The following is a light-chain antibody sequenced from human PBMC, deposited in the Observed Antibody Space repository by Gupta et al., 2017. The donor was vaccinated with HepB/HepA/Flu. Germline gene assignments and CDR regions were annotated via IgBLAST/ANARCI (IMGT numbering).Light chain of an antibody. Sequence: QSVLTQPPSASGTPGHRVTISCSGSSPNIGSNTVNWYQQLPGTAPKLLIYSNNQRPSGVPDRFSGSKSGPSASLAISGLQSEDEADYYCAAWDDSLNGVVFGGGTKLTVL. CDR1: SPNIGSNT. J-gene: IGLJ2*01. CDR2: SNN. V-gene: IGLV1-44*01. CDR3: AAWDDSLNGVV.